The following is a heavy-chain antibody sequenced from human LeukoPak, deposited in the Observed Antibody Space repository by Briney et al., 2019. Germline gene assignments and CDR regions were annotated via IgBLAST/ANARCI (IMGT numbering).Heavy chain of an antibody. V-gene: IGHV3-21*01. CDR1: GFTFSSYS. Sequence: GGSLRLSCAASGFTFSSYSMNCVSQPPGKGLEWVSCISKSSSYIDYAGSVKGRFTISRDNAKNSLYLQMNSLRAEDTAVYYCASSYCSVGSCYAFDYWGQGTLVTVSS. D-gene: IGHD2-15*01. CDR2: ISKSSSYI. J-gene: IGHJ4*02. CDR3: ASSYCSVGSCYAFDY.